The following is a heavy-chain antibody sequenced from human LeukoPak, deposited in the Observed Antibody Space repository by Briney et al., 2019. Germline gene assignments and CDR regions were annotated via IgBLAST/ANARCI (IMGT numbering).Heavy chain of an antibody. J-gene: IGHJ6*02. CDR3: AKAFWSGYYYGMDV. CDR1: GFTFSSYA. V-gene: IGHV3-23*01. CDR2: ISGSGGST. Sequence: GGSLRLSCAASGFTFSSYAMSWVRQAPGKGLEWVSAISGSGGSTYYADSVKGRFTISRDNSKNTLYLQMNSLRAEDTAVYYCAKAFWSGYYYGMDVWGQGTTVTASS. D-gene: IGHD3-3*01.